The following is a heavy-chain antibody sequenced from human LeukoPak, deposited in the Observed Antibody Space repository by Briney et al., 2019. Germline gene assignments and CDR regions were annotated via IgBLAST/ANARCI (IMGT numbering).Heavy chain of an antibody. Sequence: GGSLRLSCAASGFTFSSYWMSWVRQAPGKGLEWVANIKQDGSEKYYVDSVKGRFTISRDDSKSIAYLQMNSLKTEDTAVYYCTRGGYYYDSSGKKPPGYHFDYWGQGTLVTVSS. CDR2: IKQDGSEK. D-gene: IGHD3-22*01. CDR1: GFTFSSYW. J-gene: IGHJ4*02. CDR3: TRGGYYYDSSGKKPPGYHFDY. V-gene: IGHV3-7*03.